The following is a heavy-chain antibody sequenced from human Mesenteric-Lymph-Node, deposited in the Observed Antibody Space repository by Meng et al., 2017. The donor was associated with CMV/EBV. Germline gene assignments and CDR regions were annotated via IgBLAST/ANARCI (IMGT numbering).Heavy chain of an antibody. CDR1: GFTVSSYW. Sequence: SGFTVSSYWMHWVRQAPGKGLVWVSRINSDGSSTSYADSVKGRFTISRDNAKNTLYLQMNSLRAEDTAVYYCARGAYDSSGYYWFDYWGQGTLVTVSS. CDR2: INSDGSST. V-gene: IGHV3-74*01. J-gene: IGHJ4*02. D-gene: IGHD3-22*01. CDR3: ARGAYDSSGYYWFDY.